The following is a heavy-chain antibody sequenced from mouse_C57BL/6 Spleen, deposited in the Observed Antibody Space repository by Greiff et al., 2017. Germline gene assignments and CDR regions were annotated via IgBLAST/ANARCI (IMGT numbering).Heavy chain of an antibody. CDR3: ARSGIGLLRPSYAMDY. V-gene: IGHV1-39*01. Sequence: VQLQQSGPELVKPGASVKISCKASGYSFTDYNMNWVKQSNGKSLEWIGVINPNYGTTSYNQKFKGKATLTVDHSSSTAYMQLNSLTSEYSARYYCARSGIGLLRPSYAMDYWGQGTSVTVSS. J-gene: IGHJ4*01. D-gene: IGHD1-2*01. CDR1: GYSFTDYN. CDR2: INPNYGTT.